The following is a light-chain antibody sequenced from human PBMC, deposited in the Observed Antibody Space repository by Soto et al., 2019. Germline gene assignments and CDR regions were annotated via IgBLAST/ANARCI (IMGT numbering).Light chain of an antibody. CDR2: GTT. CDR1: QSLTSS. Sequence: EIVMTQSPATLSVSPGDKVTLSCRASQSLTSSLAWYQQKPGQAPRLLIYGTTTRATAATVRFSGSGSGTEFTLTISSLQSEDFAVYYCQQYNNWPVMYTFGQGTRLEIK. V-gene: IGKV3-15*01. CDR3: QQYNNWPVMYT. J-gene: IGKJ2*01.